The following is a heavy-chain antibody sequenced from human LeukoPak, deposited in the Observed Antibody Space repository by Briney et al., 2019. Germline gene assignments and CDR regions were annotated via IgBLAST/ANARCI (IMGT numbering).Heavy chain of an antibody. CDR1: GGTFSSYA. V-gene: IGHV1-69*13. J-gene: IGHJ6*02. D-gene: IGHD6-13*01. CDR2: IIPIFGTA. Sequence: SVKVSCKASGGTFSSYAISWVRQAPGQGLEWMGGIIPIFGTANYAQKFQGRVTITADESTSTAYMELSSLRSEDTAVYYCARATGYSSSWYVPNLYGMDVWGQGTTVTVSS. CDR3: ARATGYSSSWYVPNLYGMDV.